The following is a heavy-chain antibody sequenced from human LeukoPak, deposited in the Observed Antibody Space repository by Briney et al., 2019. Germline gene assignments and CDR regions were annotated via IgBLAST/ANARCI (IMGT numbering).Heavy chain of an antibody. D-gene: IGHD3-10*01. CDR3: ARHEVGGSGSNLDY. CDR1: GGSISSGGYY. J-gene: IGHJ4*02. CDR2: IYHSGST. Sequence: PSETLSLTCTVSGGSISSGGYYWSWIRQPPGKGLEWIGYIYHSGSTYYNPSLKSRVTISVDRSKNQFSLKLSSVTAADTAVYYCARHEVGGSGSNLDYWGQGTLVTVSS. V-gene: IGHV4-30-2*01.